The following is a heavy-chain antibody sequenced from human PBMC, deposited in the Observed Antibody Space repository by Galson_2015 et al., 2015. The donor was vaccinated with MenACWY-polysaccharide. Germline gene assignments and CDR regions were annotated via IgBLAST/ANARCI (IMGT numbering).Heavy chain of an antibody. D-gene: IGHD5-18*01. V-gene: IGHV3-23*01. CDR3: AKVHSYAYVNFYHGLDV. CDR1: GFTFSSYA. Sequence: SLRLSCAASGFTFSSYAMTWVRQAPGKGLEWVSTISASGRSTFYADSVKGRFTISRDNSKNTLYLQLNSLRAEDTSVYYCAKVHSYAYVNFYHGLDVWGQGTTVTVSS. J-gene: IGHJ6*02. CDR2: ISASGRST.